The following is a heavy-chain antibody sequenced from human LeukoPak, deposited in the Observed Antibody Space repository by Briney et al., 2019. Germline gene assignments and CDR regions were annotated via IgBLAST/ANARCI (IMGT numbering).Heavy chain of an antibody. CDR3: ASCSGGSCGDDY. CDR1: GGTFSSYT. V-gene: IGHV1-69*02. CDR2: IIPILGIA. Sequence: SVKVPCKASGGTFSSYTISWVRQAPGQGLEWMGRIIPILGIANYAQKFQGRVTITADKSTSTAYMELSSLRSEDTAVYYCASCSGGSCGDDYWGQGTLVTVSS. D-gene: IGHD2-15*01. J-gene: IGHJ4*02.